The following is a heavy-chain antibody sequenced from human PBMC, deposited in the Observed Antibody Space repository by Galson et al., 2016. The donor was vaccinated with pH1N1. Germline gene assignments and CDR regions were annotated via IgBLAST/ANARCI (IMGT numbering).Heavy chain of an antibody. V-gene: IGHV1-18*01. CDR3: ARGRGDLAGYYYGLDV. CDR1: GDTFNRYG. J-gene: IGHJ6*02. Sequence: SVKVSCKASGDTFNRYGITWVLQAPGQGLQWMGWINTRNGYTKNSRKFQGRVTMTTDTTTSTVYLELRSLKSDDTGVYFCARGRGDLAGYYYGLDVWGQGTTVTVSS. CDR2: INTRNGYT. D-gene: IGHD3-10*01.